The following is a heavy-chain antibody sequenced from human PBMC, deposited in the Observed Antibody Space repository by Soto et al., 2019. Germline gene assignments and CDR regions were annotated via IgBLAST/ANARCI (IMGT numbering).Heavy chain of an antibody. J-gene: IGHJ4*02. CDR2: IYDSGNT. Sequence: QLQLQESGSGLVKPSQTLSLTCAVSGGSISGTTYSWSWIRQPPGKGLEWIGYIYDSGNTYYNPSLKSQSSISVDRSKNQCSLKLSSVTAADAAVYYCARGQGAAAGHSNFDYWGQGALVTVSS. D-gene: IGHD6-13*01. CDR3: ARGQGAAAGHSNFDY. V-gene: IGHV4-30-2*01. CDR1: GGSISGTTYS.